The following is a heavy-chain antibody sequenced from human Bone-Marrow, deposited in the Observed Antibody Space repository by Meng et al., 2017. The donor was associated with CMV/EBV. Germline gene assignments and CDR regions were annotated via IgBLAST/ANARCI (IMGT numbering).Heavy chain of an antibody. CDR3: AIPTYDFWSGYSSFDY. J-gene: IGHJ4*02. CDR2: ISAYNGNT. CDR1: GYTFTSYG. Sequence: ASVKVSCKASGYTFTSYGISWVRQAPGQGLEWMGWISAYNGNTNYAQKLQGRVTMTTDTSTSTAYMELRSLRSEDTAVYYCAIPTYDFWSGYSSFDYWGQGTLVTVSS. V-gene: IGHV1-18*01. D-gene: IGHD3-3*01.